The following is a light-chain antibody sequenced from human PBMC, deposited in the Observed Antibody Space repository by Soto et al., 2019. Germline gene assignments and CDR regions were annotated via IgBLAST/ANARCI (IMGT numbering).Light chain of an antibody. V-gene: IGLV2-14*03. J-gene: IGLJ1*01. CDR3: SSYTTSNTRQIV. CDR2: DVS. Sequence: SALTQPASVSGSPGQSITISCTGTSSDVGGYNYVSWYQHHPGKAPKLMIFDVSNRPSGVSNRFSGSKSGNTASLTISGLQPEDEAYYYCSSYTTSNTRQIVFGTGTKLTVL. CDR1: SSDVGGYNY.